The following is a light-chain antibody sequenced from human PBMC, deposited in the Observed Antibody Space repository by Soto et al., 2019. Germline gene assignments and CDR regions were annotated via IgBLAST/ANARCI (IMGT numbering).Light chain of an antibody. CDR3: GSYTSSSTLV. CDR1: SSDVGGYNY. V-gene: IGLV2-14*01. J-gene: IGLJ1*01. CDR2: EVS. Sequence: QSALTQPASVSGSTGQSITISCTGTSSDVGGYNYVSWYQQHPGKAPKLMIYEVSNRPSGVSNRFSGSKSGNTASLTISGLQAEDEADYYCGSYTSSSTLVFGTGTKVTVL.